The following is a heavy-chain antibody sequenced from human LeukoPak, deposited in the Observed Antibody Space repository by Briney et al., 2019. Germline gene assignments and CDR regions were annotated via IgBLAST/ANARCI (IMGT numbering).Heavy chain of an antibody. D-gene: IGHD6-6*01. CDR1: GGSFSGYY. CDR2: INHSGST. V-gene: IGHV4-34*01. Sequence: SQTLSLTCAVYGGSFSGYYWSWIRQPPGKGLEWIGEINHSGSTNYNPSLKSRVTISVDTSKNQFSLKLSSVTAADTAVYYCARYPNLAKLYYFDYWGQGTLVTVSS. CDR3: ARYPNLAKLYYFDY. J-gene: IGHJ4*02.